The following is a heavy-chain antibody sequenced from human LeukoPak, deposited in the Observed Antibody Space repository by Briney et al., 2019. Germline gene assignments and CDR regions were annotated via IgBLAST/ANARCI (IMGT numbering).Heavy chain of an antibody. V-gene: IGHV1-2*02. CDR3: ARDRVYSSSWFNPDFDY. CDR1: GYTFTGYY. Sequence: ASVKVSCKASGYTFTGYYMHWVRQAPGQGLEWMGWINPNSGGTNYAQKFQGRVTMTRDTSISTAYMELSRLRSDDTAVYYCARDRVYSSSWFNPDFDYWGQGTLVTVSS. J-gene: IGHJ4*02. CDR2: INPNSGGT. D-gene: IGHD6-13*01.